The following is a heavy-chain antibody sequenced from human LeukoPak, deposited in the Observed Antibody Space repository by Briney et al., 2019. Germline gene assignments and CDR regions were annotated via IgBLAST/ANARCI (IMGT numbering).Heavy chain of an antibody. CDR1: GFTFSSYW. CDR3: ARDLIVGATHFDY. V-gene: IGHV3-7*01. D-gene: IGHD1-26*01. Sequence: GGSLRLSCAASGFTFSSYWMSWVRQAQGKGLEWVANIKQDGSEKYYVDSVKGRFTISRDNAKNSLYLQMNSLRAEDTAVYYCARDLIVGATHFDYWGQGTLVTVSS. CDR2: IKQDGSEK. J-gene: IGHJ4*02.